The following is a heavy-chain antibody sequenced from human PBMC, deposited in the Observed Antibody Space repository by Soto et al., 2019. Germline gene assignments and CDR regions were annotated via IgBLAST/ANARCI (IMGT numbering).Heavy chain of an antibody. CDR3: ARDRDYYGSGSYYTNWFDP. CDR2: IYYSGST. J-gene: IGHJ5*02. Sequence: QVQLQESGPGLVKPSQTLSLTCTVSGGSISSGGYYWSWIRQHPGKGLEWIGYIYYSGSTYYNPSLTSRVTISVDTSKNQFSLKLSSVTAADTAVYYCARDRDYYGSGSYYTNWFDPWGQGTLVTVSS. D-gene: IGHD3-10*01. CDR1: GGSISSGGYY. V-gene: IGHV4-31*03.